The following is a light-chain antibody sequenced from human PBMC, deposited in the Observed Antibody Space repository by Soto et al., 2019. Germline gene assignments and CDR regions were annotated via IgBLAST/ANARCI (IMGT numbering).Light chain of an antibody. CDR2: DVS. V-gene: IGLV2-14*03. CDR1: SSDVGGYNY. Sequence: QSALTQPASVSGSPGQSITISCTVTSSDVGGYNYVSWYQHHPGKAPKLMIYDVSYRPSGVSNRFSGSKSGNTASLTISGLQAEDEAEYYCNSYTSSSTLVFGGGTKLTVL. J-gene: IGLJ3*02. CDR3: NSYTSSSTLV.